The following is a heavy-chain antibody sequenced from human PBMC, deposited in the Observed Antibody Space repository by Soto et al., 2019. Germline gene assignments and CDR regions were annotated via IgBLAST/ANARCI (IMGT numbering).Heavy chain of an antibody. CDR1: GYTFTSYG. Sequence: QVQLVQSGAEVKKPGASVKVSCKASGYTFTSYGISWVRQAPGQGLEWMGWISAYNGNTNYAQKLQGRVTMTTDTSTSTDYMELRSLRSDDTAVYYCARVRYYGDYRDWYFDLWGRGTLVTVSS. CDR2: ISAYNGNT. J-gene: IGHJ2*01. V-gene: IGHV1-18*01. D-gene: IGHD4-17*01. CDR3: ARVRYYGDYRDWYFDL.